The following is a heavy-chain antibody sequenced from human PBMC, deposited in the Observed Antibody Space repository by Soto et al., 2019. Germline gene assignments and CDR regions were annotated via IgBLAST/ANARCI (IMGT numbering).Heavy chain of an antibody. CDR1: GFTFSNYG. CDR3: ARDGLYQLLYGGFYYYYGMDV. CDR2: ISYDGSNK. Sequence: AGGSLRLSCAASGFTFSNYGIHWVRQAPGKGLEWVAVISYDGSNKYYGDSVKGRFTISRDNSKNTVSLQMNSLRAEDTAVYYCARDGLYQLLYGGFYYYYGMDVWGQGTTVTVSS. J-gene: IGHJ6*02. V-gene: IGHV3-30*03. D-gene: IGHD2-2*02.